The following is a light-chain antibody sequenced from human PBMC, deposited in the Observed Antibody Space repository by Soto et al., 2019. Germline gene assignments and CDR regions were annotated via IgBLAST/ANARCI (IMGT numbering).Light chain of an antibody. V-gene: IGLV1-44*01. CDR2: SNN. J-gene: IGLJ3*02. Sequence: VLTQPPSASATPGQRVTVSCSGSSSNIGSNTVSWYQQLPGTAPRLLFYSNNQRPSGVPDRFSGSKSGTSASLAISGLQSEDEADYYCAAWDDSLNVVVFGGGTKLTVL. CDR1: SSNIGSNT. CDR3: AAWDDSLNVVV.